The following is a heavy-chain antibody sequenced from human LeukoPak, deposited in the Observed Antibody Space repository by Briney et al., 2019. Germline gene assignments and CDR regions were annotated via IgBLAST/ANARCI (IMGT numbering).Heavy chain of an antibody. V-gene: IGHV1-18*01. CDR2: ISAYNGNT. D-gene: IGHD4-11*01. CDR1: GYTFTSCG. CDR3: ARVVLATTYRNYFYYYYYMDV. Sequence: ASVKVSCKASGYTFTSCGISWVRQAPGQGHEWMGWISAYNGNTNYAQNLQGRGTMTTDTSTSTAYMELRSLRSDHPAVYYCARVVLATTYRNYFYYYYYMDVWRKGTTVTVPS. J-gene: IGHJ6*03.